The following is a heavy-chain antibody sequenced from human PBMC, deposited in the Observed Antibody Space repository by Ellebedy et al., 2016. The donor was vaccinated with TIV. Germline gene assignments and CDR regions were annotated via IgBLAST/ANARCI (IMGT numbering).Heavy chain of an antibody. D-gene: IGHD3-10*01. CDR1: GYTFTGYY. Sequence: ASVKVSCXASGYTFTGYYMHWVRQAPGQGLEWMGWINPNSGGTNYAQKFQGRVTMTRDTSISTAYMELSRLRSDDTAVYYCATVPPLAMVRGVIIEDYFDYWGQGTLVTVSS. CDR3: ATVPPLAMVRGVIIEDYFDY. V-gene: IGHV1-2*02. J-gene: IGHJ4*02. CDR2: INPNSGGT.